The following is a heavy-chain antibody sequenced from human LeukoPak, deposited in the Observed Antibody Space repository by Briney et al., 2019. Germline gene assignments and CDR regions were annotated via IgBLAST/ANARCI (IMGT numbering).Heavy chain of an antibody. Sequence: PGRSLRLSCAASGFTFSNYAMHWVRQAPGKGLEWVAVISYDGSNKYYADSVKGRFTISRDNSKNTLYLQMNSLRAEDTAVYYCAKEISGYWGQGTLVTVSS. D-gene: IGHD3-10*01. V-gene: IGHV3-30*04. CDR3: AKEISGY. J-gene: IGHJ4*02. CDR2: ISYDGSNK. CDR1: GFTFSNYA.